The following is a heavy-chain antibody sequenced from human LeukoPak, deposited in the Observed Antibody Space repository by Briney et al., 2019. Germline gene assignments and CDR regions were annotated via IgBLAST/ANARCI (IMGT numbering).Heavy chain of an antibody. Sequence: GSLRLSCAASGFTFSASYMTWIRQAPGKGLEWISYISTSGTTIYYADSVKGRFTISRDNAKNSLYLQMNSLRAEDTAVYYCARGYGDYDVTHYWGQGTLVTVSS. CDR2: ISTSGTTI. V-gene: IGHV3-11*01. CDR1: GFTFSASY. D-gene: IGHD4-17*01. J-gene: IGHJ4*02. CDR3: ARGYGDYDVTHY.